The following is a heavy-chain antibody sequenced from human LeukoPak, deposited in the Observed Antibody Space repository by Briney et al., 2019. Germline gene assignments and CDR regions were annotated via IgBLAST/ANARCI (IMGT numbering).Heavy chain of an antibody. J-gene: IGHJ5*02. V-gene: IGHV4-59*01. Sequence: PSETLSLTCTVSGGSISSYYWSWIRQPPGKGLEWIGYIYYSGSTNYKPSLKSRVTISVDTSKNQFSLKLNSVTAADTAVYYCARGGYYGSGNDFRFDPWGQGTQVTVSS. CDR1: GGSISSYY. CDR3: ARGGYYGSGNDFRFDP. CDR2: IYYSGST. D-gene: IGHD3-10*01.